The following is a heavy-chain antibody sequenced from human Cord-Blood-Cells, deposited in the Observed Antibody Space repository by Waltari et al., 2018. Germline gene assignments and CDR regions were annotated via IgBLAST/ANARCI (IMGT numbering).Heavy chain of an antibody. CDR2: IYHSRST. CDR3: ARGGGYSYGYYFDY. J-gene: IGHJ4*02. Sequence: QVQLQESGPGLVKPSETLSLTCTVSGYSISSGYYWGWIRQPPGKGLEWIGSIYHSRSTYYNPSLKSRVTISVDTSKNQFSLKLSSVTAADTAVYYCARGGGYSYGYYFDYWGQGTLVTVSS. CDR1: GYSISSGYY. D-gene: IGHD5-18*01. V-gene: IGHV4-38-2*02.